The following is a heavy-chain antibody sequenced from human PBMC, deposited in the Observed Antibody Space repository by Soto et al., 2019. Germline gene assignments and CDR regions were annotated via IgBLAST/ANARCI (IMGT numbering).Heavy chain of an antibody. CDR2: IFYTGST. J-gene: IGHJ4*02. CDR1: GGSISSASYY. D-gene: IGHD5-18*01. CDR3: ARRGYSHGYFDL. Sequence: SETLSLTCSVSGGSISSASYYWGWIRQPLGKELEWIGNIFYTGSTFYNPSLESRLTISVATSKNQFSLTLRSMTAADTAVYYCARRGYSHGYFDLWGQGSLVTVSS. V-gene: IGHV4-39*01.